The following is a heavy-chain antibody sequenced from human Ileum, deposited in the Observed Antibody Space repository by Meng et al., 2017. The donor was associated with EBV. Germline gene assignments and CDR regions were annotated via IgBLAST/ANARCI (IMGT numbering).Heavy chain of an antibody. CDR2: IDQSGYT. CDR3: ARYGRCNGNSFYCFDP. Sequence: QVRLEQWGTGLLKPSETLSLTCAVYGRSFNDYYWTWLRQPPGKGLEWIGEIDQSGYTKFNPSLSSRATISRDTSNNQFSLRLNSVTAADTALYYCARYGRCNGNSFYCFDPWGQGTLVTVSS. V-gene: IGHV4-34*01. D-gene: IGHD4-23*01. CDR1: GRSFNDYY. J-gene: IGHJ5*02.